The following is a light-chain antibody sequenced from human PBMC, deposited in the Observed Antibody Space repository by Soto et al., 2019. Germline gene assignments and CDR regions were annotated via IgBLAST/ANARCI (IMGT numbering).Light chain of an antibody. CDR2: AAS. CDR1: QSISSY. V-gene: IGKV1-39*01. Sequence: DIQMTQSPSSLSASVGDRVTITCRASQSISSYLNWYQQKPGKAPKLLIYAASSLQSGVPSRFSGSGSGTDFTLAINSLQPEDFATYYCQQSYSTPPTFGQGTKVEMK. CDR3: QQSYSTPPT. J-gene: IGKJ1*01.